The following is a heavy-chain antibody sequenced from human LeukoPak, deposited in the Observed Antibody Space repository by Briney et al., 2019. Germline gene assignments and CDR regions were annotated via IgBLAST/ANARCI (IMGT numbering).Heavy chain of an antibody. CDR2: INGDGTTT. CDR1: GFPFSSIW. Sequence: GGSLKLSCPTPGFPFSSIWMLWVRQPQGKGLEWVSRINGDGTTTTYADSVKGRFTISRDNTENILYLQMDSLRAEDTAIYYCSRSQFDYWGQGVLVTVSS. CDR3: SRSQFDY. V-gene: IGHV3-74*01. J-gene: IGHJ4*02.